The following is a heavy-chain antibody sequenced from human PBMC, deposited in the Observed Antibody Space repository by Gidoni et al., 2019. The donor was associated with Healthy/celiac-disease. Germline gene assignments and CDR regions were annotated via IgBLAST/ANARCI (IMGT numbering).Heavy chain of an antibody. J-gene: IGHJ4*02. CDR1: GCTFSSYA. CDR3: ARGEYNWNFWGFDY. V-gene: IGHV1-69*09. D-gene: IGHD1-7*01. CDR2: IIPILGIE. Sequence: QVQLVQSGAEVKKPWSSVKVSCKASGCTFSSYAISWVRQAPGQGLAWMGRIIPILGIENYEKKFQGRVTITADKSTSTAYMELSSLRSEDTAVYYCARGEYNWNFWGFDYWGQGTLVTVSS.